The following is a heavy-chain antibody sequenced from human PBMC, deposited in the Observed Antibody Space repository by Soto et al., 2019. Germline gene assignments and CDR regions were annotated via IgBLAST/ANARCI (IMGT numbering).Heavy chain of an antibody. V-gene: IGHV1-69*13. CDR2: IIPIFGTA. J-gene: IGHJ4*02. Sequence: GASVKVSCKASGGTFSSYAISWVRQAPGQGLEWMGGIIPIFGTANYAQKFQGRVTITADESTSTAYMELSSLRSEDTAVYYCARAIFEYSSSEHYFDYWGQGTLVTVSS. D-gene: IGHD6-6*01. CDR1: GGTFSSYA. CDR3: ARAIFEYSSSEHYFDY.